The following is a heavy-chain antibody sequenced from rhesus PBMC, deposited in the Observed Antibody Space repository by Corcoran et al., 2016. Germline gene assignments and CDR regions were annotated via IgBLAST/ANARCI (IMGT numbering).Heavy chain of an antibody. CDR3: ASETYYDDSGYYTGWIDY. D-gene: IGHD3-28*01. Sequence: QVQLPESGPLVVKPSETLSLTSAVFCCSISDSFRLLWLRSPPGKGLEWIGYIYGSRTSTNYNPSCKRRVTISKDTSKNQFSWKLSSVTAADTAVYYCASETYYDDSGYYTGWIDYWGQGVLVTVSS. CDR1: CCSISDSFR. CDR2: IYGSRTST. J-gene: IGHJ4*01. V-gene: IGHV4S10*01.